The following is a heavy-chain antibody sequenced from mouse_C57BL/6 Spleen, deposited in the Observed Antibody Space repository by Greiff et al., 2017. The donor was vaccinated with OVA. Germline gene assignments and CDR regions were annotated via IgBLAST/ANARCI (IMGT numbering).Heavy chain of an antibody. V-gene: IGHV1-4*01. J-gene: IGHJ2*01. CDR2: INPSSGYT. CDR3: AREENWYFDY. CDR1: GYTFTSYT. Sequence: VQLVESGAELARPGASVKMSCKASGYTFTSYTMRWVKQRPGQGLEWIGYINPSSGYTKYNQKFKDKATLTADKSSSTAYMQLSSLTSEDAAVYYCAREENWYFDYWGQGTTLTVSS. D-gene: IGHD4-1*01.